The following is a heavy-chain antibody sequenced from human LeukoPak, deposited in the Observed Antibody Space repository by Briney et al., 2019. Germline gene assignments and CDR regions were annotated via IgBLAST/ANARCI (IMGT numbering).Heavy chain of an antibody. V-gene: IGHV4-59*01. Sequence: SETLSLTCTVSGDSISSYSWNWIRQPPGKGLEWIGYTYYSGTTNYNPSLKSRVTISVDTSKNQFSLNLSSVTAADMAVYYCARTWGNLYFDLWGRGTLVTVSS. CDR3: ARTWGNLYFDL. CDR1: GDSISSYS. CDR2: TYYSGTT. J-gene: IGHJ2*01. D-gene: IGHD7-27*01.